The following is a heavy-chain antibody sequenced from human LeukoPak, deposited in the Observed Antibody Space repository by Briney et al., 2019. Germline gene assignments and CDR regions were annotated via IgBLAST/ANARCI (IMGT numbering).Heavy chain of an antibody. CDR2: INWNGDST. Sequence: PGGSLRLSCAASGFTFDDYGMSWVRQAPGKGLEWVSGINWNGDSTGYADSVKGRFTISRDNAKNSLYLQMNSLRAEDTAVYYCARDSGLHNPKVGATTEFFGVYWGQGTLVTVSS. J-gene: IGHJ4*02. CDR3: ARDSGLHNPKVGATTEFFGVY. CDR1: GFTFDDYG. V-gene: IGHV3-20*04. D-gene: IGHD1-26*01.